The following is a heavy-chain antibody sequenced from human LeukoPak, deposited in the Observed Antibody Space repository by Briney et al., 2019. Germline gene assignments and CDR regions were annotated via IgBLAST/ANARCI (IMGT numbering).Heavy chain of an antibody. CDR2: FDPEDGET. V-gene: IGHV1-24*01. J-gene: IGHJ3*02. CDR1: GYTLTELS. Sequence: ASVKVSCKVSGYTLTELSMHWVRQAPGKGLEWMGGFDPEDGETIYAQKFQGRVTMTEDTSTDTAYMELSSLRSEDTAVYYCATARPVLLWFGELLHDAFDIWGQGTMVTVSS. D-gene: IGHD3-10*01. CDR3: ATARPVLLWFGELLHDAFDI.